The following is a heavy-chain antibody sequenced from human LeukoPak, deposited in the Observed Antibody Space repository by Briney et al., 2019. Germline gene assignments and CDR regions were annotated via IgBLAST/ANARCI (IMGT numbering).Heavy chain of an antibody. CDR3: ANLCGDYGAY. V-gene: IGHV3-23*01. CDR2: ITGDTT. D-gene: IGHD4-17*01. J-gene: IGHJ4*02. CDR1: EFTFRNYA. Sequence: GGSLRLSCAASEFTFRNYAMNWVRQAPGKGLEWVSAITGDTTLYADSVKGRFTISRDNFKNTLYLQMNSLRTEDTALYYCANLCGDYGAYWGLGALVTVSS.